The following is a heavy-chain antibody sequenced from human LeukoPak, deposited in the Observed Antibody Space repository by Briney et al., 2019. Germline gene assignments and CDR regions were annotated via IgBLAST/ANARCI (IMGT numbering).Heavy chain of an antibody. CDR2: IDPDSGVT. CDR3: ARDQARTTTWHLYMNY. CDR1: GYTFTDHY. J-gene: IGHJ4*02. Sequence: ASVKVSCKASGYTFTDHYIHWVRQAPGQGLEWMGRIDPDSGVTNSAQNFQGRVTMTRDTSITTAYMELSGLRSDDTAVYYCARDQARTTTWHLYMNYWGQGTLVTVSS. D-gene: IGHD1-14*01. V-gene: IGHV1-2*06.